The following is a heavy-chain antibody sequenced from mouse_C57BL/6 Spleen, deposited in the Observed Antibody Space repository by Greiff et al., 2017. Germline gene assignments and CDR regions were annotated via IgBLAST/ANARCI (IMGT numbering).Heavy chain of an antibody. CDR3: TSYVLFAY. V-gene: IGHV14-4*01. D-gene: IGHD2-12*01. CDR1: GFNIKDDY. J-gene: IGHJ3*01. Sequence: EVQLQQSGAELVRPGASVKLSCTASGFNIKDDYMHWVKQRPEQGLEWIGWIDPENGDTEYASKFQGKATITADTSSNTAYLQLSSLTSEDTAVYYCTSYVLFAYWGQGTLVTVSA. CDR2: IDPENGDT.